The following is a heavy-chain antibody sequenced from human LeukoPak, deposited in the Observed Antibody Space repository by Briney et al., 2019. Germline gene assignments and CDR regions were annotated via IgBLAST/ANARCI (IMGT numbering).Heavy chain of an antibody. CDR1: GGSFSGHY. V-gene: IGHV4-34*01. CDR2: INHSGST. Sequence: MPSETLSLTCAVYGGSFSGHYWSWIRQPPGKGLEWIGEINHSGSTNYNPSLKSRVTISVDTSKNQFSLKLSSVTAADTAVYYCARGLVPFAYMDVWGKGTTVTISS. J-gene: IGHJ6*03. CDR3: ARGLVPFAYMDV.